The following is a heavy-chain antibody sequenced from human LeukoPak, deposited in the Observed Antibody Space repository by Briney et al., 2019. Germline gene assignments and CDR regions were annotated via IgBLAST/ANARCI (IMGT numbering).Heavy chain of an antibody. J-gene: IGHJ4*02. V-gene: IGHV3-23*01. Sequence: GGSLGLSCAASGFTFSSYAMSWVRQASGKGLEWVSAISGSGGSTYYADSVKGRFTISRDNSKNTLYLQMNSLRAEDTAVYYCAKTLIRDYGDYGNYWGQGTLVTVSS. CDR3: AKTLIRDYGDYGNY. D-gene: IGHD4-17*01. CDR2: ISGSGGST. CDR1: GFTFSSYA.